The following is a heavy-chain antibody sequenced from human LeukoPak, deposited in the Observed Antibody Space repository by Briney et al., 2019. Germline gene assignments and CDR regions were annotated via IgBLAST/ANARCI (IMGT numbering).Heavy chain of an antibody. CDR1: GFTFSSYA. J-gene: IGHJ4*02. Sequence: GGSLRLSCAASGFTFSSYAMSWVRQAPGKGLEWVSAISGSGGSTYYADSVKGRFTISRDNSKNTLYLQMNSLRAEDTAVYYCAKDLRVMYYYDGSGYPPRAYWGQGTLVTVSS. V-gene: IGHV3-23*01. CDR3: AKDLRVMYYYDGSGYPPRAY. CDR2: ISGSGGST. D-gene: IGHD3-22*01.